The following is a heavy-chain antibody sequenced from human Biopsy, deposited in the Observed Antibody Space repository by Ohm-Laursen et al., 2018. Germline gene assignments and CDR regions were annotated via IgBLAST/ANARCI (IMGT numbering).Heavy chain of an antibody. D-gene: IGHD3-9*01. CDR2: FAPENGKT. Sequence: ASVKVSCNVSGYTLTDLSMHWVRQAPGKGLEWMGGFAPENGKTIYAQKFQDRVTVAADTSTSTATMELRSLRSDDTAVYYCATKLTGYFHHWGQGTLVIVSS. J-gene: IGHJ1*01. CDR1: GYTLTDLS. V-gene: IGHV1-24*01. CDR3: ATKLTGYFHH.